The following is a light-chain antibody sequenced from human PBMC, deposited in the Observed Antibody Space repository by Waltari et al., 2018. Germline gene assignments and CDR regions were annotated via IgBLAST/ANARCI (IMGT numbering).Light chain of an antibody. Sequence: AIQMTQSPSSLSASVGDRVTITCRASEDIRNVLGWYQQKPGKAPRLLIFAASTLQSGVPSRFSGSGSGTDFTLTISSLQPEDFATYFCLQDYIFPLTFGGGTTVEI. CDR3: LQDYIFPLT. CDR2: AAS. J-gene: IGKJ4*01. CDR1: EDIRNV. V-gene: IGKV1-6*01.